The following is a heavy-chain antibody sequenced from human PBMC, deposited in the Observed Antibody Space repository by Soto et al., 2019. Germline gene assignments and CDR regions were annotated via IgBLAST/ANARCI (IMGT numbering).Heavy chain of an antibody. CDR2: IYYSGST. J-gene: IGHJ4*02. CDR3: ARERRLLWFGEILDY. V-gene: IGHV4-31*11. D-gene: IGHD3-10*01. CDR1: GCSISSGGYS. Sequence: SETLSLTCAVSGCSISSGGYSWSWIRQHPGKGLEWIGYIYYSGSTYYNPSLKSRVTISVDTSKNQFSLKLSSVTAADTAVYYCARERRLLWFGEILDYWGQGTLVTVSS.